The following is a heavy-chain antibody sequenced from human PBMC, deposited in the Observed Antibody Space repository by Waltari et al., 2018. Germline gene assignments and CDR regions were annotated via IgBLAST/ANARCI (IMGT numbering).Heavy chain of an antibody. Sequence: IRQPPGKGLEWIGEINHSGSTNYNPSLKSRVTISVDTSKNQFSLKLSSVTAADTAVYYCARVVTTVTTPEYWGQGTLVTVSS. V-gene: IGHV4-34*01. D-gene: IGHD4-17*01. CDR3: ARVVTTVTTPEY. J-gene: IGHJ4*02. CDR2: INHSGST.